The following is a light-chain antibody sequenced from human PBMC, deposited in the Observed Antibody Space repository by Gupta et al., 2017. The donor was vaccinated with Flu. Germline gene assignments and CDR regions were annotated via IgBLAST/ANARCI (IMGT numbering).Light chain of an antibody. J-gene: IGKJ1*01. CDR1: QTTNSY. CDR3: QQSYRTPWT. CDR2: AAS. V-gene: IGKV1-39*01. Sequence: DIQMTQSQVSLSASVGDSVSITCRASQTTNSYLNWYQQKSGEAPKLLIYAASTLQSGVPSTFSGNGSAIDFTLTISSLRPEDFGTYFCQQSYRTPWTFGQGTKVELK.